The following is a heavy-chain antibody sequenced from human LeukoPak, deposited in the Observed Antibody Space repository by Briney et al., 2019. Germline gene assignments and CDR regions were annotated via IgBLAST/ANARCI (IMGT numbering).Heavy chain of an antibody. D-gene: IGHD3-10*01. CDR1: GITLSNYG. CDR2: LSGSGGGT. J-gene: IGHJ4*02. V-gene: IGHV3-23*01. CDR3: AKRGVVIRVFLVGFHKEAYYFDS. Sequence: GGSLRLSCAVSGITLSNYGMRWVRQAPGKGLEWVAGLSGSGGGTNYADSVQGRFTISRDNPKNTLYLQMNSLRAEDTAVYFCAKRGVVIRVFLVGFHKEAYYFDSWGQGALVTVSS.